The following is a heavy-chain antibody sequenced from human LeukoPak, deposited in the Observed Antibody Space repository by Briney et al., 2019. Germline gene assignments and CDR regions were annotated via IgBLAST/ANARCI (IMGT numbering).Heavy chain of an antibody. Sequence: ASVKVSCKASGYTFTSYDINWVRQATGQGPEWMGWMNPNSGNTGYAQKLQGRVTMTRDTSISTAYMELSRLRSDDTAVYYCARVGSRGYCSGGSCYSPLRFDYWGQGTLVTVSS. CDR1: GYTFTSYD. J-gene: IGHJ4*02. CDR3: ARVGSRGYCSGGSCYSPLRFDY. CDR2: MNPNSGNT. D-gene: IGHD2-15*01. V-gene: IGHV1-8*01.